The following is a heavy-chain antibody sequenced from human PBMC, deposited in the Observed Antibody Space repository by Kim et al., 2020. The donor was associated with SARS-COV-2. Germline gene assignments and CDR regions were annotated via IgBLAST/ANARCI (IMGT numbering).Heavy chain of an antibody. J-gene: IGHJ4*02. Sequence: PSLKSRVTISVDTSKNQFSLKLSSVTAADTAVYYCARANGPYYDSSGCDYWGQGTLVTVSS. D-gene: IGHD3-22*01. CDR3: ARANGPYYDSSGCDY. V-gene: IGHV4-30-2*05.